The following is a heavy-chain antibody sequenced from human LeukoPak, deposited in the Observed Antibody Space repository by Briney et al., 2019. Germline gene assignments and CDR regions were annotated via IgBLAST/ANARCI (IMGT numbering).Heavy chain of an antibody. Sequence: GGSLRLSCAASGFTFSDYYMSWIRQAPGKGLEWVSYISSSGSTIYYADSVEGRFTISRDNAKNSLYLQMNSLRAEDTAVYYCARMNYDFWNYYYYYMDVWGKGTTVTVSS. J-gene: IGHJ6*03. D-gene: IGHD3-3*01. CDR3: ARMNYDFWNYYYYYMDV. CDR2: ISSSGSTI. V-gene: IGHV3-11*01. CDR1: GFTFSDYY.